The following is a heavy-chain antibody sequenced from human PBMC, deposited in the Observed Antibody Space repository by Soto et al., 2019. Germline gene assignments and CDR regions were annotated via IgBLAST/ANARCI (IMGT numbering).Heavy chain of an antibody. CDR3: ARHAGSSWYVPFDY. D-gene: IGHD6-13*01. Sequence: QLQLQESGPGLVKPSETLSLTCTVSGGSISSSSYYWGWIRQPPGKGLEWIGSLYYSWSTYYNPSLKRLVTISVDTSKNQFSLKVSSVTAADTAVYYCARHAGSSWYVPFDYWGQGTLVTVSS. CDR2: LYYSWST. J-gene: IGHJ4*02. V-gene: IGHV4-39*01. CDR1: GGSISSSSYY.